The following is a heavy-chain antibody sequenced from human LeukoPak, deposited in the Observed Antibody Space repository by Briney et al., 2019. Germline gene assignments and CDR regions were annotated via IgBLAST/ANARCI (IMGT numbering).Heavy chain of an antibody. CDR1: GFTFDDYA. V-gene: IGHV3-9*01. CDR3: AKVRSLFWGGGSCSYGMDV. J-gene: IGHJ6*02. D-gene: IGHD3-16*01. CDR2: ISWNSGSI. Sequence: GGSLRLSCAASGFTFDDYAMHWVRQAPGKGLEWVSGISWNSGSIGYADSVKGRFTISRDNAKNSLYLQMNSLRAEDTALYYCAKVRSLFWGGGSCSYGMDVWGQGPTVPAPS.